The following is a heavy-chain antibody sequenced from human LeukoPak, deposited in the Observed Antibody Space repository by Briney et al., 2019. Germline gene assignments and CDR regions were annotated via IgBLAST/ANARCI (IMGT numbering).Heavy chain of an antibody. D-gene: IGHD2-15*01. Sequence: ASVKVSCKASGYTFTSYGISWVRQAPGQGLEWMGWISAYNGNTNYAQKLQGRVTMTRNTSISTAYMELSSLRSEDTAVYYCARPVVGYCSGGSCYSAEYFQHWGQGTLVTVSS. CDR2: ISAYNGNT. J-gene: IGHJ1*01. V-gene: IGHV1-18*01. CDR3: ARPVVGYCSGGSCYSAEYFQH. CDR1: GYTFTSYG.